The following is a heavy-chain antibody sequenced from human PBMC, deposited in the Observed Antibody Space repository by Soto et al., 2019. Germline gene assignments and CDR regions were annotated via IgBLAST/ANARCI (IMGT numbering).Heavy chain of an antibody. D-gene: IGHD2-15*01. CDR1: GFSLSTSGVG. V-gene: IGHV2-5*02. CDR2: IYWDDDK. CDR3: AHNFVSFSAFDY. Sequence: QITLKESGPTLVKPTQTLTLTCTFSGFSLSTSGVGVGWIRQPPGKALEWLALIYWDDDKRYSPSLKSRLTIPKDTSKNQVVLTMTNMDPVDTATYYCAHNFVSFSAFDYWGQGTLVTVSS. J-gene: IGHJ4*02.